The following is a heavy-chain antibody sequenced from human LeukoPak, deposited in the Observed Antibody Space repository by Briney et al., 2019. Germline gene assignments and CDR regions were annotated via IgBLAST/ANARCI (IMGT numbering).Heavy chain of an antibody. CDR1: GGSISSYY. D-gene: IGHD4-17*01. CDR2: IYYSGST. V-gene: IGHV4-59*01. Sequence: KPSETLSLTCTVSGGSISSYYWSWIRQPPGKGLEWIGYIYYSGSTNYNPSLKSRVTISVDTSKNQFSLKLSSVTAADTAVYYCARDLSGATVTTGYYYYYGMDVWGKGTTVTVSS. J-gene: IGHJ6*04. CDR3: ARDLSGATVTTGYYYYYGMDV.